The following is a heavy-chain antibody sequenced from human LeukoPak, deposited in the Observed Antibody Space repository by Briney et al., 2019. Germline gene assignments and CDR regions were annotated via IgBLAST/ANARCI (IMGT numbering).Heavy chain of an antibody. Sequence: QAGGSLRLSCTASGFTFGDYAMSWVRQGPGKGLEWVSAISVSGNTYHADSVKGRFTISRDSSKNTLYLQMNSLRAEDTAVYYCAKGKGYYYYMDVWGKGTAVTVSS. V-gene: IGHV3-23*01. J-gene: IGHJ6*03. CDR3: AKGKGYYYYMDV. CDR1: GFTFGDYA. CDR2: ISVSGNT.